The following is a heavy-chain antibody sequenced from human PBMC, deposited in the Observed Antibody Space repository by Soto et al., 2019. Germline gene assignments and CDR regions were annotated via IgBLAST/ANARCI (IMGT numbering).Heavy chain of an antibody. Sequence: PGGSLRLSCAASGFTFTSYAMSWVRQAPGKGLEWVSAISGSGDRTYYADSVKGRFTISRDNSKNTLYLQMSSLRAEDTAVYYCVKGQRYYYGSGSYYNDLALFDSWGQGARVTVSS. J-gene: IGHJ4*02. CDR2: ISGSGDRT. V-gene: IGHV3-23*01. D-gene: IGHD3-10*01. CDR3: VKGQRYYYGSGSYYNDLALFDS. CDR1: GFTFTSYA.